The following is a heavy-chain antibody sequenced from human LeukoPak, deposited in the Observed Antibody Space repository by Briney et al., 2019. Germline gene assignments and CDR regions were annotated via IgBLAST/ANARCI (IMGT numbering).Heavy chain of an antibody. CDR3: ARRLSGYSYGYMGYYYYMDV. V-gene: IGHV1-2*06. Sequence: ASVKLSFKCSGSTFTGNYIHWLGQAPGQGLECVGRFNPNSGGTNYVQKYQGRVTMTRDTSINTAYMQLSRLRSDDTAVYYCARRLSGYSYGYMGYYYYMDVWGKGTTVTVSS. D-gene: IGHD5-18*01. CDR1: GSTFTGNY. J-gene: IGHJ6*03. CDR2: FNPNSGGT.